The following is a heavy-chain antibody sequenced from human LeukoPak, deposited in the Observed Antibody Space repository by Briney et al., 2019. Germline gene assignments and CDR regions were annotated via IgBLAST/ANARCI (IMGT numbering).Heavy chain of an antibody. CDR3: AREKNWNYDRGSNHDY. CDR1: GYTFTSYY. CDR2: INPSGGST. Sequence: ASVKVSCKASGYTFTSYYMHWVRQAPGQGLEWMGIINPSGGSTSYAQEFQGRVTMTRDTSTSTVYMELSSLRSEDTAVYYCAREKNWNYDRGSNHDYWGQGTLVTVSS. D-gene: IGHD1-7*01. V-gene: IGHV1-46*03. J-gene: IGHJ4*02.